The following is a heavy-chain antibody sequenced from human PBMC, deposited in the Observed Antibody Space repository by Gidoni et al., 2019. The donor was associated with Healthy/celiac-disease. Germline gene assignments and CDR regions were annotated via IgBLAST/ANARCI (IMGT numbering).Heavy chain of an antibody. J-gene: IGHJ4*02. D-gene: IGHD2-15*01. V-gene: IGHV3-21*01. CDR1: GFTFSSYS. CDR3: ARVTQHQSAPDY. CDR2: ISSSSSYI. Sequence: EVQLVESGGGLVKPGGSLRLSCAASGFTFSSYSMNWVRQAPGKGLEWVSSISSSSSYIYYADSVKGRFTISRDNAKNSLYLQMNSLRAEDTAVYYCARVTQHQSAPDYWGQGTLVTVSS.